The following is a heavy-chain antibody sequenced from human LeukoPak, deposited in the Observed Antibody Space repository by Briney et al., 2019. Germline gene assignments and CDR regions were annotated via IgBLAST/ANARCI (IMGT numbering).Heavy chain of an antibody. CDR2: INSDASDT. Sequence: PGGSLRLSCAASGFTFSRHWMHWVRQAPGKGLVWISRINSDASDTNYADFVKGRFTISRDNAKNSLYLQMNSLRAEDTAVYYCARDAYCGGDCYLGYFDYWGQGTLVTVSS. V-gene: IGHV3-74*01. D-gene: IGHD2-21*02. CDR3: ARDAYCGGDCYLGYFDY. CDR1: GFTFSRHW. J-gene: IGHJ4*02.